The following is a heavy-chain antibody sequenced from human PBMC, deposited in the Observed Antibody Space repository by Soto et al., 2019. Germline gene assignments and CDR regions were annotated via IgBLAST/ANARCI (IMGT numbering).Heavy chain of an antibody. CDR1: GGSISSSSYY. CDR3: ARRTVATLTLDF. D-gene: IGHD4-17*01. Sequence: QLRLQESGPGLVKPSETLSLTCTVSGGSISSSSYYWGWIRQPPGKGLEWIGSIYYSGSTYYSPSLKSRITISGETSKNQFSLKLSSVTAADTAVYYCARRTVATLTLDFWGPGTLVTVSS. V-gene: IGHV4-39*01. CDR2: IYYSGST. J-gene: IGHJ4*02.